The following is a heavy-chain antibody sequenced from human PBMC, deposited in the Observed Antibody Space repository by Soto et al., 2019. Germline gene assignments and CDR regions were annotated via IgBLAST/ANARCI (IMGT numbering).Heavy chain of an antibody. CDR2: INAGNGNT. CDR3: ARDPSYYGMDV. Sequence: QVQLVQSGAEEKKPGASVKVSCKASGYTFTSYAMHWVRQAPGKRLEWMGWINAGNGNTKYSQKFQGRVTITRDTSASTAYMELSSLRSEDTAVYYCARDPSYYGMDVWGQGTTVTVSS. V-gene: IGHV1-3*05. CDR1: GYTFTSYA. J-gene: IGHJ6*02.